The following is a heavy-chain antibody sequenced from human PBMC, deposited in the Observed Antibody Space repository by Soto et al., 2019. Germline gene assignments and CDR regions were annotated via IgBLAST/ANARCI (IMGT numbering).Heavy chain of an antibody. Sequence: SVKVSCKASGTTFSSYAISWVRQAPGQGLEWMGGIIPLFGTANYSQKFQGRATITADKSTSTAYMELSSLRSEDTAVYYCARDPSAYDLPAYWGQGTLVTVSS. D-gene: IGHD5-12*01. CDR3: ARDPSAYDLPAY. V-gene: IGHV1-69*06. CDR1: GTTFSSYA. CDR2: IIPLFGTA. J-gene: IGHJ4*02.